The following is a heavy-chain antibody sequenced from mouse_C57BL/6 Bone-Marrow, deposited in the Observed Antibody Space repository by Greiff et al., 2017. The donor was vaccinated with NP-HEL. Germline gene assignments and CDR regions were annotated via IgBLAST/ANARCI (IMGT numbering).Heavy chain of an antibody. Sequence: DVQLVESGGDLVKPGGSLKLSCAASGFTFSSYGMSWVRQTPDKRLEWVATISSGGSYTYYPDSVKGRFTISRDNAKNTLYLQMSSLKSEDTAMYYCARQDYYGSSYAMDYWGQGTSVTVSS. CDR3: ARQDYYGSSYAMDY. V-gene: IGHV5-6*01. CDR1: GFTFSSYG. D-gene: IGHD1-1*01. CDR2: ISSGGSYT. J-gene: IGHJ4*01.